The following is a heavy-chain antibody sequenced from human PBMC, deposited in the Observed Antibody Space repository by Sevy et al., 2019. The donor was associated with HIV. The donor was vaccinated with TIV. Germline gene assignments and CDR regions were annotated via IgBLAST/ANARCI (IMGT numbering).Heavy chain of an antibody. D-gene: IGHD6-19*01. J-gene: IGHJ6*02. V-gene: IGHV3-23*01. CDR2: ISGSGGST. CDR3: AKAVAVAGPKLQYYYGMDV. Sequence: GGSLRLSCAASGFTFSSYAMSWVRQAPGKGLEWVSAISGSGGSTYYADSVKGRFTISRDNSKNTLYLQMNSLRAEATAVYSCAKAVAVAGPKLQYYYGMDVLGQGTTVTVSS. CDR1: GFTFSSYA.